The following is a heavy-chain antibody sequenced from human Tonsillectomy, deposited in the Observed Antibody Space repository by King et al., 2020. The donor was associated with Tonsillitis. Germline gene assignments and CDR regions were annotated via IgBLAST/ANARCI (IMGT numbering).Heavy chain of an antibody. CDR1: GFTFSSYW. CDR3: ARSAPSIIDDYFDY. CDR2: IKQDGSDK. Sequence: VQLVESGGGLVQPGGSLRLSCAASGFTFSSYWMNWVRQAPGKGLEWVANIKQDGSDKYYVDSVKGRFTISRDNAKNSLYLQMNSLRAEDTAVYYCARSAPSIIDDYFDYWGQGTLVTVSS. J-gene: IGHJ4*02. D-gene: IGHD3-10*01. V-gene: IGHV3-7*03.